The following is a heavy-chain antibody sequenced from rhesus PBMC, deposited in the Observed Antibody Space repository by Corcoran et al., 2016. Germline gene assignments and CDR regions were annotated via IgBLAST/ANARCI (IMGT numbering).Heavy chain of an antibody. Sequence: QVQLQESGPGLVKPSETLSLTCAVSGGSISVYYYNWIRQAPGKGLEWLGYIGASNGITNYNPSLKIRVTISTDNSKNQFSRNLNSVTAADTAVYYCAGFSGWYCSLDVWGRGLLVTVSS. CDR2: IGASNGIT. D-gene: IGHD6-31*01. CDR1: GGSISVYY. V-gene: IGHV4-165*02. CDR3: AGFSGWYCSLDV. J-gene: IGHJ5-2*02.